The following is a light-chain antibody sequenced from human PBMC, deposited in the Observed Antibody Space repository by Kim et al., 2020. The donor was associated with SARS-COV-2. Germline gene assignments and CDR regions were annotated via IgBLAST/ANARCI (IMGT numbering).Light chain of an antibody. Sequence: SSELTQDPAVSVALGQTVGITCQGDSLRSYYASWYQQKPGQAPVLVIYGKNNRPSGIPDRFSGSSSGNTASLTITGAQAEDEADYYCNSRDSSGNPEVVF. CDR1: SLRSYY. CDR3: NSRDSSGNPEVV. CDR2: GKN. J-gene: IGLJ2*01. V-gene: IGLV3-19*01.